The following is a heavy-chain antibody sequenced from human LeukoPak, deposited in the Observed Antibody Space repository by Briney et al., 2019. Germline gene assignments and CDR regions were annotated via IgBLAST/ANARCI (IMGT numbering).Heavy chain of an antibody. D-gene: IGHD4-17*01. CDR1: GFTFSDYS. CDR2: INSDGSST. CDR3: ASGDYGDYVDAFDI. V-gene: IGHV3-74*01. J-gene: IGHJ3*02. Sequence: PGGSLRLSCAVSGFTFSDYSMNWVRQAPGKGLVWVSRINSDGSSTSYADSVKGRFTISRDNAKNTLYLQMNSLRAEDTAVYYCASGDYGDYVDAFDIWGQGTMVTVSS.